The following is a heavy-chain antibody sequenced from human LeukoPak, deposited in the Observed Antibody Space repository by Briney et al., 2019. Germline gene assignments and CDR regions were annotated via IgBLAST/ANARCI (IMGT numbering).Heavy chain of an antibody. CDR1: GGSFSSYH. Sequence: SETLSLTCTVSGGSFSSYHWSWIRQPPGKGLEWIGYIYYSGSSNYNPSLKSRVTISVDTSKNQFSLKLSSVTAADTAVYYCARGGGYDFDYWGQGTLVTVSS. D-gene: IGHD3-16*01. V-gene: IGHV4-59*01. J-gene: IGHJ4*02. CDR3: ARGGGYDFDY. CDR2: IYYSGSS.